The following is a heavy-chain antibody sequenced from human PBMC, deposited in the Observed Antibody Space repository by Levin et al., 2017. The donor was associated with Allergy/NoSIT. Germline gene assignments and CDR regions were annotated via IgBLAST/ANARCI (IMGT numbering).Heavy chain of an antibody. Sequence: GESLKISCAASGFTFSSHAMHWVRQAPGKGLEWVAFISFDGTNTDHADSVEGRFTISRDNTNNTLNLQMNTLRPEDSAVYYCAKEGVGAADFDVWGQGTLVTVSS. J-gene: IGHJ4*02. CDR3: AKEGVGAADFDV. D-gene: IGHD1-26*01. CDR2: ISFDGTNT. V-gene: IGHV3-30*14. CDR1: GFTFSSHA.